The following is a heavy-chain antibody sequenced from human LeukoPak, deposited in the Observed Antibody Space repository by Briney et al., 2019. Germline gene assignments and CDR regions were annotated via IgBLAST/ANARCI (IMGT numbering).Heavy chain of an antibody. CDR3: AKGDRLVDY. D-gene: IGHD2-21*02. CDR2: ISGSGGST. V-gene: IGHV3-23*01. CDR1: GFTLSSYA. J-gene: IGHJ4*02. Sequence: GGSLRLSCAASGFTLSSYAMSWVRRAPGKGLEGVSAISGSGGSTYYADAGKDRFTISRDNSKNTLYLQMNSLRAEDTAVYYCAKGDRLVDYWGQGTLVTVSS.